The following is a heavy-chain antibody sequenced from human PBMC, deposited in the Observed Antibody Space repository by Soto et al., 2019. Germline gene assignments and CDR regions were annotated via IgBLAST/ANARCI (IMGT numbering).Heavy chain of an antibody. CDR1: GFTFSTYA. V-gene: IGHV3-23*05. CDR3: AKLVASATTY. J-gene: IGHJ4*02. Sequence: GGSLRLSCAASGFTFSTYAMIWVRQAPGKGLEWVSALDSSGISTYYADSVRSRFTISRDNSKNTLYLQMNSLRAEDTAVYYCAKLVASATTYWGQGTLVTVSS. CDR2: LDSSGIST. D-gene: IGHD1-26*01.